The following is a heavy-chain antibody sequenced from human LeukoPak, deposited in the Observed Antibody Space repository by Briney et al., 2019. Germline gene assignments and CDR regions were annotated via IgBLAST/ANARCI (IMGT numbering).Heavy chain of an antibody. J-gene: IGHJ4*02. Sequence: PGGSLRLSCAASGFTFSSYAMHWVRQAPGKGLEWVAVISYDGSNKYYADPVKGRFTISRDNSKNTLYLQMNSLRAEDTAVYYCARSPYGDYGGYYFDYWGQGTLVTVSS. CDR1: GFTFSSYA. V-gene: IGHV3-30-3*01. CDR2: ISYDGSNK. D-gene: IGHD4-17*01. CDR3: ARSPYGDYGGYYFDY.